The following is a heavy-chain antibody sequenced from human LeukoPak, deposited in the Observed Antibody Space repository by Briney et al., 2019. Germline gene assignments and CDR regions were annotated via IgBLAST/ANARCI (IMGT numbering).Heavy chain of an antibody. CDR1: GFTFSSYW. V-gene: IGHV3-7*01. CDR3: ARHLSGITGYTYGRGIDY. CDR2: IKQDGSER. D-gene: IGHD5-18*01. Sequence: PGGSLRLSCAASGFTFSSYWMSWVRQAPGKGLEWVATIKQDGSERYYVDSVKGRFTISRDNAKKSLYLQMNSLRAEDTAVYYCARHLSGITGYTYGRGIDYWGQGTLLTVSS. J-gene: IGHJ4*02.